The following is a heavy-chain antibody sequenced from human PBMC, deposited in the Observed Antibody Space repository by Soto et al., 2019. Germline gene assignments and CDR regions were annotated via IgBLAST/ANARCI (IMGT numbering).Heavy chain of an antibody. D-gene: IGHD3-3*01. J-gene: IGHJ4*02. Sequence: QVQLQESGPGLVKPSETLSITCSVSGGSIGSYYWSWIRQPPGKGLEWIGYIYYSGSTNYNPSLKRRVTISVDTSKNQFAMKLSSVTAADTAVYYCARGGWRQIDYWGQGTLVTVSS. CDR3: ARGGWRQIDY. V-gene: IGHV4-59*08. CDR2: IYYSGST. CDR1: GGSIGSYY.